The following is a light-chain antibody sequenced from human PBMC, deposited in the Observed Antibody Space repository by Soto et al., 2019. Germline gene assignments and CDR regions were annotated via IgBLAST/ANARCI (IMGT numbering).Light chain of an antibody. Sequence: IVMTQSPVTLSASPGESATLSCRASQSVDNNVAWYQQKPGQAPRLLIVGSFARATGIPARFSGCGSGSEFTLTISGLQSEDFAVYYCQQYNDRPPITFGQGTRLEIK. J-gene: IGKJ5*01. CDR3: QQYNDRPPIT. V-gene: IGKV3-15*01. CDR1: QSVDNN. CDR2: GSF.